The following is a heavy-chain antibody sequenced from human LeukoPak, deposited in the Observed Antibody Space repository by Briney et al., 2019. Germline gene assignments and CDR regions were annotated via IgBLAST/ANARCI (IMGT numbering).Heavy chain of an antibody. J-gene: IGHJ4*02. D-gene: IGHD3-22*01. CDR1: GGSTSSYY. CDR3: ARAVVFYYDGSGYSTRFDY. V-gene: IGHV4-59*01. Sequence: PSETLSLTCTVSGGSTSSYYWSWIRQPPGKGLGWIGYIYYSGSTSYTPSLKSRVTISLDTSKNQFSLKVRSVTAADTAMYYCARAVVFYYDGSGYSTRFDYWGQGTLVTVSS. CDR2: IYYSGST.